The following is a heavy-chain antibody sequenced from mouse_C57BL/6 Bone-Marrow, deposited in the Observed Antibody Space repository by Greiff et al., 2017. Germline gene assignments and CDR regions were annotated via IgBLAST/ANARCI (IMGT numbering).Heavy chain of an antibody. CDR2: IDPSDSYT. CDR1: GYTFTSYW. CDR3: AREGYYGSSYYWYFDV. J-gene: IGHJ1*03. Sequence: QVQLKQPGAELVKPGASVKLSCKASGYTFTSYWMQWVKQRPGQGLEWIGEIDPSDSYTNYNQKFKGKATLTVDTSSSTAYMQLSSLTSEDSAVYYCAREGYYGSSYYWYFDVWGTGTTVTVSS. D-gene: IGHD1-1*01. V-gene: IGHV1-50*01.